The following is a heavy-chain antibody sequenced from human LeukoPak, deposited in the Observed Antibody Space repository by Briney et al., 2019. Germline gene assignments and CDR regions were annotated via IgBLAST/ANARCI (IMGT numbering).Heavy chain of an antibody. CDR2: IYSGGST. V-gene: IGHV3-66*02. Sequence: PGGSLRLSCAASGFTLCSNYMSSVRQAPGKGLEWVSVIYSGGSTYYADSVKGRFTISRDNSKNTLYLQMNSLRAEDTAVYYCARGGGDEYYYDSSGYPFDYWGQGTLVTVSS. CDR3: ARGGGDEYYYDSSGYPFDY. CDR1: GFTLCSNY. J-gene: IGHJ4*02. D-gene: IGHD3-22*01.